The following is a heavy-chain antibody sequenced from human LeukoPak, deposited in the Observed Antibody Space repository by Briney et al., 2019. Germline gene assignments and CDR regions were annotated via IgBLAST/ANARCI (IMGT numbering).Heavy chain of an antibody. D-gene: IGHD3-22*01. CDR2: ISPADSNT. CDR3: ARLAPRTYTFGYYDS. V-gene: IGHV5-51*01. Sequence: GESLRISCQGSGYTFTRYWIGWVRQMPGKGLEWMGIISPADSNTKYSPSFQGQVTISADKSISTAYLQWSSLKASDTAIYYCARLAPRTYTFGYYDSWGQGTLVTVSS. J-gene: IGHJ4*02. CDR1: GYTFTRYW.